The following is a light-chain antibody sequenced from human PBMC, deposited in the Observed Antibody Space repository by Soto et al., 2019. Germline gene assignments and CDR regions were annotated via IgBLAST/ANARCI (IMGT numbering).Light chain of an antibody. V-gene: IGLV4-69*01. CDR3: QTWGTGIGV. CDR2: LNSDGSH. Sequence: QPVLTQSPSASASLGASVKLTCTLSSGHSSYAIAWHQQQPEKGPRYLMKLNSDGSHSKGDGIPDRFSGSSSGAERYLTISSLQSEDEADYYCQTWGTGIGVFGGRTKLTVL. CDR1: SGHSSYA. J-gene: IGLJ2*01.